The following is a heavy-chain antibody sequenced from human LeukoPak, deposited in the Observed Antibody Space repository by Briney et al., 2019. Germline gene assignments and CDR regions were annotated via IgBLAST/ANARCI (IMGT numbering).Heavy chain of an antibody. D-gene: IGHD3-3*01. CDR1: GFTFSDYY. Sequence: PGGSLRLSCAASGFTFSDYYMSWIRQAPGKGLEWVSYISTTGSTIYYADSVKGRFTISRDNAKNSLYLQMNSLRAEDTAVYYCARDYAYDFWSGYYFYWGQGTLVTVSS. V-gene: IGHV3-11*04. CDR2: ISTTGSTI. J-gene: IGHJ4*02. CDR3: ARDYAYDFWSGYYFY.